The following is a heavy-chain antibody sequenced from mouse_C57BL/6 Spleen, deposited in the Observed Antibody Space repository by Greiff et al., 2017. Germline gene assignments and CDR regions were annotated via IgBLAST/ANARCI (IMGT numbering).Heavy chain of an antibody. CDR1: GFTFNTYA. V-gene: IGHV10-3*01. Sequence: EVKLVESGGGLVQPKGSLKLSCAASGFTFNTYAMHWVRQAPGRGLEWVARIRSKSSNYATYYADSVKDRFTISRDDSQSMLYLQMNNMKTEDTAMYYCVRGSIYDCYYGEYYFDYWGQGTTLTVSS. CDR2: IRSKSSNYAT. D-gene: IGHD2-3*01. J-gene: IGHJ2*01. CDR3: VRGSIYDCYYGEYYFDY.